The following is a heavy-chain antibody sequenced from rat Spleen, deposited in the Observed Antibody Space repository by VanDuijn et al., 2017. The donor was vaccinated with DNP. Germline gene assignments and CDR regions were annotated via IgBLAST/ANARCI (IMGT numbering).Heavy chain of an antibody. CDR3: ARPNYGGYEGWFAY. CDR2: ITSNGGST. D-gene: IGHD1-11*01. Sequence: EVQLVESGGGLVQPGRSLKLSCAASGFTFSNYGMAWVRQAPMKGPEWVASITSNGGSTYYQDSVKGRFTVSRDNTKSSLYLQMDSLRSEDTATYYCARPNYGGYEGWFAYWGQGTLVTVSS. V-gene: IGHV5S13*01. J-gene: IGHJ3*01. CDR1: GFTFSNYG.